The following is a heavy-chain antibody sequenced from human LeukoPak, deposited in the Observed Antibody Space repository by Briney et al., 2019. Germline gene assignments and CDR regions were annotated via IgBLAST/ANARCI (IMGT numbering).Heavy chain of an antibody. V-gene: IGHV3-74*01. Sequence: GGSLRLSCAASGFTFSSYAMSWVRQAPGKGLVWVSRINIDGTEADYADSVKGRFTISRDNAKKTLYLQMNSLRAEDTAVYHCLRAPSSDWAYDHWGQGTLVTVSS. CDR1: GFTFSSYA. D-gene: IGHD3-9*01. J-gene: IGHJ4*02. CDR2: INIDGTEA. CDR3: LRAPSSDWAYDH.